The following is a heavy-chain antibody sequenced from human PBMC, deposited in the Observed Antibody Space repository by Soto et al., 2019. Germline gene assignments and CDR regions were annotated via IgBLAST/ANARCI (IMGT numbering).Heavy chain of an antibody. Sequence: SETLSLTCAVYGGSFSAYYWSWVRQPPGKGLEWIGEIIHSESTKYNPSLKSRVTISVDTSKNQFSLKLSSVTAAETAVYYCARQRPTDGRWEFANYYGMDVWGQGTPVTVSS. CDR2: IIHSEST. J-gene: IGHJ6*02. CDR1: GGSFSAYY. V-gene: IGHV4-34*12. D-gene: IGHD1-26*01. CDR3: ARQRPTDGRWEFANYYGMDV.